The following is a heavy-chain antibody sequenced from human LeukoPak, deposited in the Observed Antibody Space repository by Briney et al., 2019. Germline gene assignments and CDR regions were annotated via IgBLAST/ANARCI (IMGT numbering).Heavy chain of an antibody. CDR3: ARVVDSGSYYYYYYYGMDV. CDR1: GFSFSSYG. J-gene: IGHJ6*02. V-gene: IGHV3-30*19. D-gene: IGHD1-26*01. Sequence: GGSLRLSCIPSGFSFSSYGMHWVRQAPGKGLEWVAVISYDGSNKYYADSVKGRFTISRDNSKNTLYLQMNSLRAEDTAVYYCARVVDSGSYYYYYYYGMDVWGQGTTVTVSS. CDR2: ISYDGSNK.